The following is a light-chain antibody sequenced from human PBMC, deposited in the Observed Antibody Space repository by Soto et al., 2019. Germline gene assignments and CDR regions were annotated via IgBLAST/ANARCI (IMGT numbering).Light chain of an antibody. CDR1: QGVGST. CDR2: DAY. V-gene: IGKV3-15*01. Sequence: EIIMTQSPATLSVSPGERVTLSCRASQGVGSTLAWYRQQPGQAPRLLIYDAYIRASGVPARFSGSGSGTEFTLTISGLQSEDFAVYFWQHYKTWPLACGGGTRVDIK. CDR3: QHYKTWPLA. J-gene: IGKJ4*01.